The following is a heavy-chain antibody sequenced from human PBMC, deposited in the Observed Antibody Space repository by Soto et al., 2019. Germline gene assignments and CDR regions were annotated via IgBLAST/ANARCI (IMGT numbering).Heavy chain of an antibody. CDR1: GFTFSTYA. D-gene: IGHD1-26*01. CDR2: IGSNSRII. Sequence: EVQLVASGGGLGQPGGSLRLSCAASGFTFSTYAMNWVRQAPGKGLEWVSYIGSNSRIIYYADSVKGRFTISRDNAKNSLYLQMNSLRAEDTAVYYCARVIGLGWSDYWGQRTLVTVSS. J-gene: IGHJ4*02. V-gene: IGHV3-48*01. CDR3: ARVIGLGWSDY.